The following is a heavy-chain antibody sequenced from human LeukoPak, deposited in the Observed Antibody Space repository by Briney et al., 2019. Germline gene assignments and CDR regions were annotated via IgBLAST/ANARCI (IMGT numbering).Heavy chain of an antibody. CDR2: IYYSGST. CDR3: ARRAYSSGFDYIDY. D-gene: IGHD6-19*01. V-gene: IGHV4-59*08. J-gene: IGHJ4*02. Sequence: PSETLSLTCAVYGGSFSGFYWSWIRQPPGKGLELIGFIYYSGSTSYNPSLKSRVTISVDTSKSQFSPKLSSVIAADTAVYYCARRAYSSGFDYIDYWGQGTLVTVSS. CDR1: GGSFSGFY.